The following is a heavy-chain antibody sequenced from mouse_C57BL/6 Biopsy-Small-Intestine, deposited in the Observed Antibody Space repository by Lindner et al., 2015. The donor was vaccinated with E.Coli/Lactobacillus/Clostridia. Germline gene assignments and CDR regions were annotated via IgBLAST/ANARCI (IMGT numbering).Heavy chain of an antibody. CDR2: IYYSGTI. Sequence: VQLQESGPGLVKPSQTVLLTCTVTGISITTGNYRWSWIRQFPGNKLEWIGYIYYSGTITYNPSLTSRTTITRDTPKNQFFLEMNSLTAEDTATYYCARYSNYYAMDYWGQGTSVTVSS. V-gene: IGHV3-5*01. D-gene: IGHD2-5*01. CDR3: ARYSNYYAMDY. J-gene: IGHJ4*01. CDR1: GISITTGNYR.